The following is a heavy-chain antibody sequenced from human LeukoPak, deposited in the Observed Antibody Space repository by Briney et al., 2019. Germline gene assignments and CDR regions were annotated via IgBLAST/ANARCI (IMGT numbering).Heavy chain of an antibody. CDR1: GFTFSSYA. Sequence: GGSLRLSCAASGFTFSSYAVSWVPEAPGKGLEGVSALSGSGGSTYYADSVKGRFTISRDNSKNTLYLQMNSLRAEDTAVYYCATQLGYYYYYGMDVWGQGTTVTVSS. CDR2: LSGSGGST. J-gene: IGHJ6*02. D-gene: IGHD2-2*01. CDR3: ATQLGYYYYYGMDV. V-gene: IGHV3-23*01.